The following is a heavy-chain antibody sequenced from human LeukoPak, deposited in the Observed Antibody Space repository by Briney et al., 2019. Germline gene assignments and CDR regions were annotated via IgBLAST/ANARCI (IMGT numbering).Heavy chain of an antibody. CDR1: GYTFTSYG. D-gene: IGHD6-19*01. CDR2: ISGYNGHS. Sequence: ASVKVSCKASGYTFTSYGINWVRQAPGQGLEWVGWISGYNGHSKYVQKMQGRVTMTTDTSTNTAYMELRSLRSDNTAVYYCARGPGIDVAGVFDYWGQGSLVTVSS. CDR3: ARGPGIDVAGVFDY. V-gene: IGHV1-18*04. J-gene: IGHJ4*02.